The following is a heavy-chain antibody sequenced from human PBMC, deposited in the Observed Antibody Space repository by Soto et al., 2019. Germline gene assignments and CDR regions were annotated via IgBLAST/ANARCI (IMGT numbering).Heavy chain of an antibody. CDR1: GYSFTRYG. CDR3: AMVDVYVTPSPQDV. V-gene: IGHV1-18*01. Sequence: QVHLVQSGAEVKNPGASVKVSCKASGYSFTRYGIGWARQAPGQGLEWMGWINAYNGNTNYAQNLQGRLTLTTDTYTTTAYMELRSLRSNDTAIYYCAMVDVYVTPSPQDVWAQGTTGTVAS. CDR2: INAYNGNT. J-gene: IGHJ6*02. D-gene: IGHD3-16*01.